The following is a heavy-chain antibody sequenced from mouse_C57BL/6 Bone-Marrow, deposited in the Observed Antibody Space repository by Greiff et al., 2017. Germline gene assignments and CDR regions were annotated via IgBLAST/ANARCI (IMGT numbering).Heavy chain of an antibody. Sequence: VQLKESGGDLVKPGGSLKLSCAASGFTFSSYGMSWVRQTPDKRLEWVATISSGGSYTYYPDSVKGRFTISRDNAKNTLYLQMSSLKSEDTAMYYCASPLYYYYAMDYWGQGTSVTGAS. D-gene: IGHD1-1*01. CDR3: ASPLYYYYAMDY. J-gene: IGHJ4*01. CDR2: ISSGGSYT. V-gene: IGHV5-6*01. CDR1: GFTFSSYG.